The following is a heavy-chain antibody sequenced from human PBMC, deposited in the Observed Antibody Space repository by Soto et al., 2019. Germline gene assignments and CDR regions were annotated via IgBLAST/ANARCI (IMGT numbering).Heavy chain of an antibody. D-gene: IGHD6-19*01. CDR1: GGSFSGYY. V-gene: IGHV4-34*01. J-gene: IGHJ5*02. CDR2: INHSGST. Sequence: SETLSLTCAVYGGSFSGYYWSWIRQPPGKGLEWIGEINHSGSTNYNPSLKSRVTISVDTSKNQFSLKLSSVTAADTAVYYCARDPTVAYSSGRGNWFDPWGQGTLVTVSS. CDR3: ARDPTVAYSSGRGNWFDP.